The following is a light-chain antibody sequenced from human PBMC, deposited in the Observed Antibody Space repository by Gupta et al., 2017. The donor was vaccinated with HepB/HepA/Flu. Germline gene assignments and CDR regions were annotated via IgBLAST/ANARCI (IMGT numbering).Light chain of an antibody. Sequence: QSVLTQPPSASGTPGQRVTISCSGGSSNLGADYVYWYQHLPGTAPKLLIYKNDQRPPGVPDRFSGSKSGTSGSLTIVGLRSEDEADYYCSAWDYSLSSVIFGGGTKLTVL. CDR2: KND. CDR1: SSNLGADY. V-gene: IGLV1-47*01. CDR3: SAWDYSLSSVI. J-gene: IGLJ2*01.